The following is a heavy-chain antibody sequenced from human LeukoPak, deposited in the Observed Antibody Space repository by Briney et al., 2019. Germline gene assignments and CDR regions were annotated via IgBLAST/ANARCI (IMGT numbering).Heavy chain of an antibody. V-gene: IGHV4-34*01. CDR3: ARATASGSGRAYDH. CDR2: IHHSGGI. Sequence: SETLSLTCAVYGECITGHYWTWIRQPPGKRLEWIGEIHHSGGINSNPSLKNRVTMSIDMSKNQFSLKLKSVTAADTAVYYCARATASGSGRAYDHWAQGNLVPVSS. J-gene: IGHJ4*02. D-gene: IGHD3-10*01. CDR1: GECITGHY.